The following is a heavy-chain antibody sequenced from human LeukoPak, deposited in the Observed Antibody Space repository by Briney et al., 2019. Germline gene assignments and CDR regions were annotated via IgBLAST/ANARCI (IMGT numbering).Heavy chain of an antibody. CDR2: ISSGSRTI. J-gene: IGHJ4*02. CDR1: GFTFSSYS. Sequence: PGGSLRLSXAASGFTFSSYSMNWVRQAPGRGLEWVSYISSGSRTIFYGDSVKGRFTISRDNAKNSLYLLMNSLRADDTAVYYCARESITGDRDFDYWGQGTLITVSS. D-gene: IGHD7-27*01. CDR3: ARESITGDRDFDY. V-gene: IGHV3-48*01.